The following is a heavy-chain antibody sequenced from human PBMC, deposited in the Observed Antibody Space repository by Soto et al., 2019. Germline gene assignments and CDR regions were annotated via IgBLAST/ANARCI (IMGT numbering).Heavy chain of an antibody. CDR2: ISGSGGST. J-gene: IGHJ5*02. CDR1: GFTFSSYA. CDR3: AKVVYYGDYTQYNWFVP. V-gene: IGHV3-23*01. Sequence: PGGSLRLSCAASGFTFSSYAMSWVRQAPGKGLEWVSAISGSGGSTYYADSVKGRFTISRDNSKNTLYLQMNSLRAEDTAVYYCAKVVYYGDYTQYNWFVPWGQGTLVTVSS. D-gene: IGHD4-17*01.